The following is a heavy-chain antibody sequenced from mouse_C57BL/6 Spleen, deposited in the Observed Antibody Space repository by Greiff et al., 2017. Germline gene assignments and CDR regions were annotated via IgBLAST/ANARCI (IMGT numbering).Heavy chain of an antibody. Sequence: VKLVESGPGLVQPSQSLSITCTVSGFSLTSYGVHWVRQPPGKGLEWLGVIWSGGSTDYNAAFISRLSISKDNSKSQVFFKMNSLQADDTAIYYCAKGDDYSLPMDYWGQGTSVTVSS. D-gene: IGHD2-4*01. J-gene: IGHJ4*01. V-gene: IGHV2-4*01. CDR1: GFSLTSYG. CDR2: IWSGGST. CDR3: AKGDDYSLPMDY.